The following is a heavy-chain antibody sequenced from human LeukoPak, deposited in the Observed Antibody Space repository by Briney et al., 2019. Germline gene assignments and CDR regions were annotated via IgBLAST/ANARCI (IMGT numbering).Heavy chain of an antibody. J-gene: IGHJ4*02. CDR2: IYYTGST. V-gene: IGHV4-39*01. D-gene: IGHD3-10*01. CDR3: ARHIVRPTMFIEY. Sequence: PSETLSLTCNVSSGTISSSSYFWGWIRQPPGNGLEWIGNIYYTGSTHYNPSLKSRLTISVDTSKNQFSLKLSSVTAADTAVYYCARHIVRPTMFIEYWGQGILVTVSS. CDR1: SGTISSSSYF.